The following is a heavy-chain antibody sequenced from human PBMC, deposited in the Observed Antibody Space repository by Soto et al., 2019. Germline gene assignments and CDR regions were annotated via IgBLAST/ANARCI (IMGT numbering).Heavy chain of an antibody. CDR1: GGSISSGGYY. J-gene: IGHJ5*02. CDR2: IYYSGST. V-gene: IGHV4-31*03. Sequence: SETLSLTCTVSGGSISSGGYYWSWIRQHPGKGLGWIGYIYYSGSTYYNPSLKSRVTIAVDTSKNQFSLKLSSVTAADTAVYYCARSESGDYDILTGYYKESISLNWFDPWGQGTLVTGSS. D-gene: IGHD3-9*01. CDR3: ARSESGDYDILTGYYKESISLNWFDP.